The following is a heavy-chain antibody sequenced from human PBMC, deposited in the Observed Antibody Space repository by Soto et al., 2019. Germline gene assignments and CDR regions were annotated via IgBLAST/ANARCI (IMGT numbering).Heavy chain of an antibody. CDR2: IYYSGST. Sequence: PSETLSLTCTVSGVSISSGGYYWSWIRQHQGKDLEWIGYIYYSGSTSYNPSLKSRVTISLDTSKNQFSLKLSSMTAADTAVYYCARLGRRVAGWGYYYAMDVWGQGTTLTVPS. V-gene: IGHV4-31*03. D-gene: IGHD6-19*01. CDR3: ARLGRRVAGWGYYYAMDV. CDR1: GVSISSGGYY. J-gene: IGHJ6*02.